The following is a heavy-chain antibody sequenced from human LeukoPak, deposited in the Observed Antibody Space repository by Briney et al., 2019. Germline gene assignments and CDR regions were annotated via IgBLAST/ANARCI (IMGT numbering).Heavy chain of an antibody. J-gene: IGHJ3*02. V-gene: IGHV1-69*05. CDR1: GGTFSSYA. CDR2: TIPIFGTA. D-gene: IGHD3-22*01. CDR3: ARGLGNYYYDSSGYDAFDI. Sequence: SVKVSCKASGGTFSSYAISWVRQAPGQGLEWMGGTIPIFGTANYAQKFQGRVTITTDESTSTAYMELSSLRSEDTAVYYCARGLGNYYYDSSGYDAFDIWGQGTMVTVSS.